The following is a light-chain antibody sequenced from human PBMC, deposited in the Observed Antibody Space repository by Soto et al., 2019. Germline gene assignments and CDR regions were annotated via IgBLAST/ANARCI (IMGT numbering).Light chain of an antibody. Sequence: EIVLTQSPGTLSSSPGERATLSCRASQSVSSNYLAWYQQKPGQAPKLLIYGASNRATGIPDRFSGSGSGTDFTLTISRLEPEDFAVYYCQQYGSSPFTFGPGTTGDI. CDR3: QQYGSSPFT. J-gene: IGKJ3*01. V-gene: IGKV3-20*01. CDR1: QSVSSNY. CDR2: GAS.